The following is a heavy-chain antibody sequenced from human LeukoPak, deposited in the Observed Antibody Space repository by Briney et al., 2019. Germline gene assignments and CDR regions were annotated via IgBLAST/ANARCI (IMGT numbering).Heavy chain of an antibody. CDR2: INAYNGNT. CDR1: GYTFTTYG. CDR3: ARAAAGSRNSFDF. D-gene: IGHD6-13*01. Sequence: ASVKVSCKASGYTFTTYGISWVRRAPGQGLEWMGWINAYNGNTNYAQKLQGRVTMTTDTSTSTAYMELRSLRSDDTAVYYCARAAAGSRNSFDFWGQGTLVTVSS. V-gene: IGHV1-18*01. J-gene: IGHJ4*02.